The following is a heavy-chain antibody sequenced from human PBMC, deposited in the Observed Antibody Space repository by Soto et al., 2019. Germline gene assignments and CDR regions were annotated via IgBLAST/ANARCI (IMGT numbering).Heavy chain of an antibody. V-gene: IGHV1-3*01. CDR1: GYTFTSYA. CDR3: ARSPGYYDFWSGYPTPRCGMDV. D-gene: IGHD3-3*01. Sequence: ASVKVSCKASGYTFTSYAMHWVRKAPGQRLERMGWINAGNGNTKYSQKFQGRVTITRDTSASTAYMELSSLRSEDTTVYYCARSPGYYDFWSGYPTPRCGMDVWGQGASVTVS. J-gene: IGHJ6*02. CDR2: INAGNGNT.